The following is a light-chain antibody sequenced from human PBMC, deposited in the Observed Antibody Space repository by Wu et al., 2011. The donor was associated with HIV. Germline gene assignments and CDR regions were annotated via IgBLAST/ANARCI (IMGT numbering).Light chain of an antibody. CDR1: QSIGNY. J-gene: IGKJ5*01. Sequence: EIVLTQSPGTLSLSPGKRATLSCRASQSIGNYLAWYQQRPGQTPRLLFFDASNRATGIPPRFSGRGSGTDFTLTISSLESEDFALYYCQYRTTFGQGTRLESK. CDR2: DAS. CDR3: QYRTT. V-gene: IGKV3-11*01.